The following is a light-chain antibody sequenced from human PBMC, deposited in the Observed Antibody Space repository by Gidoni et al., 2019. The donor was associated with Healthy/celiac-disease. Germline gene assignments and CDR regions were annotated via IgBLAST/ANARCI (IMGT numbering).Light chain of an antibody. CDR2: AAS. Sequence: AIRMTQSPSSFSASTGDRVTITCRASQGISSYLAWYQQKPGKAPKLLIYAASTLQSGVQSRFSGSGSGTDFTLTISCLQSEDFATYYCQQYYSYPLLTFGGGTKVEIK. CDR1: QGISSY. V-gene: IGKV1-8*01. CDR3: QQYYSYPLLT. J-gene: IGKJ4*01.